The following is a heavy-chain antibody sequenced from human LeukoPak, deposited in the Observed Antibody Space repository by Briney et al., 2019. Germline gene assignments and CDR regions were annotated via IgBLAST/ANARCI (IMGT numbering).Heavy chain of an antibody. CDR1: GFTFSSYS. CDR2: ISSSSSAI. J-gene: IGHJ4*02. CDR3: ARGLTTVTRSPFDY. D-gene: IGHD4-17*01. Sequence: GGSLRLSCAASGFTFSSYSMNWVRQAPGRGLEWVSYISSSSSAIYYADSVKGRFTISRDNAKNSLYLQMNSLRDEDTAFYYCARGLTTVTRSPFDYWGQGTLVTVSS. V-gene: IGHV3-48*02.